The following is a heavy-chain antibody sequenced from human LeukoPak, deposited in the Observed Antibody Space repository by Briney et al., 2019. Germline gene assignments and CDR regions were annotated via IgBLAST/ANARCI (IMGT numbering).Heavy chain of an antibody. D-gene: IGHD6-19*01. CDR1: GGSISSSSYY. CDR2: IYYSGST. V-gene: IGHV4-39*07. J-gene: IGHJ5*02. Sequence: SETLSLTCTVSGGSISSSSYYWGWIRQPPGKGLEWIGSIYYSGSTYYNPSLKSRVTISVDTSKNQFSLKLSSVTAADTAVYYCAFSIAVAGKANWFDPWGQGTLVTVSS. CDR3: AFSIAVAGKANWFDP.